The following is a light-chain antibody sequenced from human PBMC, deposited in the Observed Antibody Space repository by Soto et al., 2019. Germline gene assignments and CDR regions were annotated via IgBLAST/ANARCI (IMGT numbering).Light chain of an antibody. V-gene: IGLV1-44*01. CDR3: AACDDFLNGWL. CDR1: SSNIGTTA. CDR2: TND. J-gene: IGLJ3*02. Sequence: QSVLTQPPSASGTSGQRVTISCSGRSSNIGTTAVNWYQQVPGTAPKVLIYTNDQRPSGVPDRFSGSKSGTSASLAISGLQSEDEAVYYCAACDDFLNGWLFGGGTKLTVL.